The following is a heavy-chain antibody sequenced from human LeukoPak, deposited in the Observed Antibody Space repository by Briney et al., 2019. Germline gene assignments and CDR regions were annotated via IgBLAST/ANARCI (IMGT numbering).Heavy chain of an antibody. CDR2: IYPGGSET. CDR1: GYSFGSYW. Sequence: PGESLKISCKGLGYSFGSYWNAWVRQRPGKGLEWMGIIYPGGSETRYDPSFQGQVTISADSSTSTAYLQWSSLRASDTAMYYCARASRDGYNQNFDHWGQGTLVTVSS. CDR3: ARASRDGYNQNFDH. J-gene: IGHJ4*02. V-gene: IGHV5-51*01. D-gene: IGHD5-24*01.